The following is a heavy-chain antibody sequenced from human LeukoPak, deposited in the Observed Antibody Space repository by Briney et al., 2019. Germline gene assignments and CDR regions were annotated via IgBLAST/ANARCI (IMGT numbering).Heavy chain of an antibody. Sequence: GESLKISCKASGYSFTNYWIGWVRQMPGKGLEWMGIIYPGDSNTRYSPSFLGQVIISADESISTAYLQWSSLRASDTAIYYCARTSTNWFDPLGPGNPGHRLL. CDR1: GYSFTNYW. J-gene: IGHJ5*02. CDR2: IYPGDSNT. CDR3: ARTSTNWFDP. D-gene: IGHD1-1*01. V-gene: IGHV5-51*01.